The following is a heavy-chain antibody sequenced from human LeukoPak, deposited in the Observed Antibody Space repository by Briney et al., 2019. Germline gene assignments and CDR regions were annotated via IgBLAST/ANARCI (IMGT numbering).Heavy chain of an antibody. Sequence: PSETLSLTCTVSGYSISSGYYWGWIRQPPGKGLEWIGSIYHSGSTYYNPSLKSRVTISVDTSKNQFSLKLSSVTAADTAVYYCARGAYITMIVVVDYYFDYWGQGTLVTVSS. J-gene: IGHJ4*02. CDR3: ARGAYITMIVVVDYYFDY. V-gene: IGHV4-38-2*02. CDR2: IYHSGST. D-gene: IGHD3-22*01. CDR1: GYSISSGYY.